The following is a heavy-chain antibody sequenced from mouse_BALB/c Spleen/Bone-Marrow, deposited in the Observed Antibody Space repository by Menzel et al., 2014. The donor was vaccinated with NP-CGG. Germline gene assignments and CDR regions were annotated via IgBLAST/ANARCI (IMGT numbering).Heavy chain of an antibody. CDR3: ARNGNYGAWFAY. Sequence: EVQGVESGAELVKPGASVKLSCTASGFNIKDTYMHWVKQRPEQGLEWIGRIDPANGNTKYDPKFQGKATITADTSSNTAYLQISSLTSEDTAYYYCARNGNYGAWFAYWGLGTLVTVSA. J-gene: IGHJ3*01. D-gene: IGHD2-1*01. CDR2: IDPANGNT. CDR1: GFNIKDTY. V-gene: IGHV14-3*02.